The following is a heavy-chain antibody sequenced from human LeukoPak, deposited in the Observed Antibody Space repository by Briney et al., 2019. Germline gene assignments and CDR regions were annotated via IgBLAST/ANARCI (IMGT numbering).Heavy chain of an antibody. CDR2: IYYSGST. J-gene: IGHJ2*01. D-gene: IGHD6-13*01. CDR1: GGSIRSYY. CDR3: ARVYYSSSYDYWYFDL. V-gene: IGHV4-59*01. Sequence: PSETLSLTRTVSGGSIRSYYWSWIRQPPGKGLEWIGYIYYSGSTNYNPSLKSRVTISVDTSKNQFSLKLSSVTAADTAVYYCARVYYSSSYDYWYFDLWGRGTLVTVSS.